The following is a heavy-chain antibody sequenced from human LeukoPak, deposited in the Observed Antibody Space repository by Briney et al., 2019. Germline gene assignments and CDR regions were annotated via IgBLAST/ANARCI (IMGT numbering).Heavy chain of an antibody. J-gene: IGHJ4*02. CDR1: GGSTRSYY. D-gene: IGHD3-9*01. CDR3: ARGGSNYDLLTGSYYFDF. Sequence: SETLSLTCAVSGGSTRSYYWSWIRQPPRKGLEWIGCILDSGSTKYNPSLESRVTISVDTSKNQFSLKLPSVTAADTAVYYCARGGSNYDLLTGSYYFDFWGQGTLVTVSS. V-gene: IGHV4-59*01. CDR2: ILDSGST.